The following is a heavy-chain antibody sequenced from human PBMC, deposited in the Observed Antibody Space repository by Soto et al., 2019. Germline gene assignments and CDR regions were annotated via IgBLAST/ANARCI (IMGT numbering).Heavy chain of an antibody. CDR1: GYTFNHHG. V-gene: IGHV1-18*01. CDR3: ATTVGSGYVDY. CDR2: ISCYNGDT. D-gene: IGHD1-26*01. Sequence: ASVKVSCKASGYTFNHHGISWVRQAPGQGLEWLGWISCYNGDTKYAQKFQGRVTLTTDSSTSTAYLVVRSLRSDDTAVYYCATTVGSGYVDYWGQGTLVTVSS. J-gene: IGHJ4*02.